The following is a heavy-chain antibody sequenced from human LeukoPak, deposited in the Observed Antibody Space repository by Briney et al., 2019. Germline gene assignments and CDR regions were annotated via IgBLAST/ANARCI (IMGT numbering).Heavy chain of an antibody. J-gene: IGHJ3*02. CDR1: GFTFDDYA. CDR2: ISWNSGSI. CDR3: AKEYYYGSGRDYGAFDI. Sequence: GGSLRLSCAASGFTFDDYAMHWVRQAPGKGLEWVSGISWNSGSIGYADSVKGRFTISRDNAKNSLYLQMNSLRAGDTALHYCAKEYYYGSGRDYGAFDIWGQGTMVTVSS. V-gene: IGHV3-9*01. D-gene: IGHD3-10*01.